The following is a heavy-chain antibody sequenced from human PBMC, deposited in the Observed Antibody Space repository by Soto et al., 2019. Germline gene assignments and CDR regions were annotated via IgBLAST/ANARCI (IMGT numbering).Heavy chain of an antibody. CDR2: VNPILSMS. J-gene: IGHJ4*02. D-gene: IGHD3-9*01. Sequence: QVQLVQSGAELKKPGSSVKVSCKASGDTFSFYTINWVRQAPGLGLEWMGRVNPILSMSNYAQKFQGRVTMTADKSTSTAYMELRSLRSEDTAFYYCARGSSDWLPYFDYWGQGSLVTVSS. V-gene: IGHV1-69*02. CDR1: GDTFSFYT. CDR3: ARGSSDWLPYFDY.